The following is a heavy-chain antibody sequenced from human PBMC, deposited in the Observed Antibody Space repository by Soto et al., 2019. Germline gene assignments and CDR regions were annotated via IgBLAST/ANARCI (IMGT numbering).Heavy chain of an antibody. D-gene: IGHD4-17*01. CDR2: VYPGDSDT. V-gene: IGHV5-51*01. CDR3: ARRNGDYLVDY. J-gene: IGHJ4*02. Sequence: HGESLKISCKGSGYSFTSYWIAWVRQMPGKGLEWMGIVYPGDSDTRYSPSFQGQVTMSADKSISTAYLQWSSLRASDTAIYYCARRNGDYLVDYWGQGTLVTVSS. CDR1: GYSFTSYW.